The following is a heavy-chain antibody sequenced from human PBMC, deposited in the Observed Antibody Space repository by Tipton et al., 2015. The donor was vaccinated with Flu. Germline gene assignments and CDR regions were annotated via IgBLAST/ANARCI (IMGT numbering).Heavy chain of an antibody. Sequence: TLSLTCNVSGGSLSGYYWSWIRQPAGKGLEWIGRIYTSGNTNYSPSLKSRVTMSVDTSKNQFSLKLSSMTAADTAVYYCVGDRRYRNCWYYLDFWGQGTLVTVSS. CDR1: GGSLSGYY. CDR2: IYTSGNT. J-gene: IGHJ4*02. V-gene: IGHV4-4*07. D-gene: IGHD6-19*01. CDR3: VGDRRYRNCWYYLDF.